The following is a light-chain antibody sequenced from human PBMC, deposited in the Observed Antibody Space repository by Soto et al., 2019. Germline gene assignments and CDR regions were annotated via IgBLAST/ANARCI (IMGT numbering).Light chain of an antibody. J-gene: IGKJ4*01. CDR1: QAVSTW. Sequence: DIQMTQSPSFVSASVGDRVTITCRASQAVSTWLAWYQQKPGDAPKLLIYAASTLQSGVPSRFSGSGSGTDFTLTIRSLQPEDFATYYWQQSNSFPRTFGGGTKVDIK. V-gene: IGKV1-12*01. CDR2: AAS. CDR3: QQSNSFPRT.